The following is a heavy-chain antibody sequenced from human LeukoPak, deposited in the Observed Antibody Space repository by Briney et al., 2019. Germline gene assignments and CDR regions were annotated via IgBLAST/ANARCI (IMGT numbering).Heavy chain of an antibody. Sequence: ASVNVSCKLSVYTLTELSMHWVRQAPGKGVEWMGGFDPEDGETIYAQKFQGRVTMTEDTSTDTAYMELSSLRSEDTAVYYCASFYDYPGVAYWGQGTLVTVSS. J-gene: IGHJ4*02. CDR1: VYTLTELS. CDR2: FDPEDGET. D-gene: IGHD2/OR15-2a*01. V-gene: IGHV1-24*01. CDR3: ASFYDYPGVAY.